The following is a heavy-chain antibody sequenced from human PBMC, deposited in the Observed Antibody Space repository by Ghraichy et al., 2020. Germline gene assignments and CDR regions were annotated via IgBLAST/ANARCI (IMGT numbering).Heavy chain of an antibody. D-gene: IGHD3-22*01. Sequence: SETLSLTCAVYGGSFSGYYWSWIRQPPGKGLEWIGEINHSGSTNYNPSLKSRVTISVDTSKNQFSLKLSSVTAADMAVYYCARGGKRTYYYDSSGYYFYFDYWGQGTLVTVSS. CDR3: ARGGKRTYYYDSSGYYFYFDY. V-gene: IGHV4-34*01. CDR2: INHSGST. CDR1: GGSFSGYY. J-gene: IGHJ4*02.